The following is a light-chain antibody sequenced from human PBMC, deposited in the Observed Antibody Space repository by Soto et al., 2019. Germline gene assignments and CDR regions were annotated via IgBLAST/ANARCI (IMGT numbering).Light chain of an antibody. CDR2: GAS. CDR1: QSVGSSY. V-gene: IGKV3-20*01. Sequence: EIVLTQSPGTLSLSAGERATLSWRASQSVGSSYLAWYQQKPGQAPRLLIYGASNRATGIPDRLSGSGSGTDFTLTISRLEPEDFAVYYCQHYGISITFGQGTRLEI. J-gene: IGKJ5*01. CDR3: QHYGISIT.